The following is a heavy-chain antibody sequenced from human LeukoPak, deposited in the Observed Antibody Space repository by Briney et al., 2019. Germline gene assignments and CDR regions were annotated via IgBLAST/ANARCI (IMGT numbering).Heavy chain of an antibody. CDR1: GGSISTYQ. CDR3: ARDGPQWLAQFDN. V-gene: IGHV4-59*01. CDR2: IYKSGST. Sequence: SETLSLTCSVSGGSISTYQWSWVRQPPGKGLECVGNIYKSGSTNYNPSLKSRVTISVDTSKNQFSLRLTSVTAADTAVYYCARDGPQWLAQFDNWGQGILVTVSP. D-gene: IGHD6-19*01. J-gene: IGHJ4*02.